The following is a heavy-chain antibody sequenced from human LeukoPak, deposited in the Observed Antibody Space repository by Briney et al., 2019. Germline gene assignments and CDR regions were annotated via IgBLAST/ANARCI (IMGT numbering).Heavy chain of an antibody. CDR3: ARDGGAYCSSTSCPNPS. V-gene: IGHV3-21*01. Sequence: PVGSLRLSCAASGFTFSSYSMNWVRQAPGKGLEWVSSISSSSSYIYYADSVKGRFTISRDNAKNSLYLQMNSLRAEDTAVYYCARDGGAYCSSTSCPNPSWGQGTLVTVSS. J-gene: IGHJ5*02. CDR1: GFTFSSYS. CDR2: ISSSSSYI. D-gene: IGHD2-2*01.